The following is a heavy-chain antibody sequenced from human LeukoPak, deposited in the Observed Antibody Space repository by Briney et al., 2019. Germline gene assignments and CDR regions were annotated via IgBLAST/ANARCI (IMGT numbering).Heavy chain of an antibody. Sequence: ASVKVSCKASGYTFTSYSMNWVRQAPGQGLEWMGWINTNAGNPTYAQGFTGRFVFSLDTSVSTAYLQISSLEAEDTAVYYCARARGFSYYYGMDVWGQGTTVTVSS. D-gene: IGHD3-10*01. V-gene: IGHV7-4-1*02. CDR1: GYTFTSYS. CDR3: ARARGFSYYYGMDV. CDR2: INTNAGNP. J-gene: IGHJ6*02.